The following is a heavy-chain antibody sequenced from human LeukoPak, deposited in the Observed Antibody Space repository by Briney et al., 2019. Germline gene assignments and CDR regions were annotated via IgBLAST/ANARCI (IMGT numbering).Heavy chain of an antibody. CDR1: GASVTDYY. J-gene: IGHJ4*02. CDR3: ASVDSSAYFSYFDS. D-gene: IGHD3-22*01. V-gene: IGHV4-59*02. CDR2: IHHSGNS. Sequence: PSETLSLTCTVSGASVTDYYWSWIRQSPGKGLEWISYIHHSGNSDYNPSLKSRVTISVDTSKKQFSLKVSSVTAADTAVYYCASVDSSAYFSYFDSWGQGALVTVSS.